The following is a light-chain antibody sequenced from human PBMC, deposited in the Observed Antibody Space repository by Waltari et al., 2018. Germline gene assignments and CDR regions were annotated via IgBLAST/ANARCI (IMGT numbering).Light chain of an antibody. J-gene: IGKJ1*01. CDR3: QKYGTLPAT. CDR2: EAY. CDR1: QGISIY. V-gene: IGKV3-20*01. Sequence: EIVLTQSPGTLSLSPGERATLSCRASQGISIYFAWYQQKVGQPPRLLIYEAYSRATGIPDRVSGSGYLTDFSLTISRLEPEDVAVYYCQKYGTLPATFGQGTKVEIK.